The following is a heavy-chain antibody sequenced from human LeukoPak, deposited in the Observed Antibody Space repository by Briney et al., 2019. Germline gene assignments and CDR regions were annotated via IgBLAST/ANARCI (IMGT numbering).Heavy chain of an antibody. J-gene: IGHJ4*02. V-gene: IGHV3-9*01. D-gene: IGHD6-19*01. CDR1: GFTFDDYA. Sequence: GGSLRLSCAASGFTFDDYAMHWVRQAPGKGLEWVSGISWNSGSIGYADSVKGRFTISRDNAKNSLYLQMNSLRAEDTALYYCAKAPIAVAGTYYFDYWGQGTLVTVSS. CDR2: ISWNSGSI. CDR3: AKAPIAVAGTYYFDY.